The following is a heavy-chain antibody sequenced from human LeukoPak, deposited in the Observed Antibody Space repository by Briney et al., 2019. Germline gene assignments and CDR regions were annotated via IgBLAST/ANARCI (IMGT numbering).Heavy chain of an antibody. CDR3: AIMTTVTSGAFDI. J-gene: IGHJ3*02. V-gene: IGHV1-2*02. CDR2: INPNSGGT. CDR1: GYTFTGYY. Sequence: ASVKVSCKASGYTFTGYYMHWVRQAPGQGLEWMGWINPNSGGTKYAQKFQGRVTMTRDTSISTAYMELRRLRSDDTAVYYCAIMTTVTSGAFDIWGQGTMVTVSS. D-gene: IGHD4-17*01.